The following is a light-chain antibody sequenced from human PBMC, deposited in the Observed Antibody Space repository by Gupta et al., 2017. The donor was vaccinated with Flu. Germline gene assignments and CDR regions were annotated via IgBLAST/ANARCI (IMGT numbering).Light chain of an antibody. CDR2: DDS. Sequence: SSVLTPPPSVSVAPGQTARITCGGNNLGSKSVHSYQQKPRQAPVLVVYDDSDRRSGVPEGFSGSNSGSTATLTNSRVEAGDEADYYCQGWDSSSDHWVFGGGTKLTVL. J-gene: IGLJ3*02. CDR3: QGWDSSSDHWV. V-gene: IGLV3-21*02. CDR1: NLGSKS.